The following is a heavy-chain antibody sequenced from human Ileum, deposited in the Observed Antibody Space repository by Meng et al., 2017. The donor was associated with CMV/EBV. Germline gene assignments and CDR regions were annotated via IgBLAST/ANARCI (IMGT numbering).Heavy chain of an antibody. CDR1: EFTFSDYS. CDR2: ISSRSNSI. J-gene: IGHJ6*02. D-gene: IGHD3-16*01. Sequence: GGSLRLSCAASEFTFSDYSMNWVRQAPGKGLEWVSYISSRSNSIYYADSVKGRFTISRDNAKNSLYLQMNSLRAEDTAVYYCARGGRGNYYFYFGMDVWGQGTMVTVSS. V-gene: IGHV3-48*04. CDR3: ARGGRGNYYFYFGMDV.